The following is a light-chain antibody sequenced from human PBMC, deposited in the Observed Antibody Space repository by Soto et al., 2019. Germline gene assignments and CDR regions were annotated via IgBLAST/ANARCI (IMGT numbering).Light chain of an antibody. CDR1: NSNIGAAFD. Sequence: QSVLTQPPSVSGAPGQRVTISCTGSNSNIGAAFDVHLYQQLAGTAPKLLIYVNSNRPSGVPDRFSGSPSGTSAPLTITGLQAEDEVDYYGQSYDSSRGGGNYVLGTGTKVTVL. J-gene: IGLJ1*01. CDR3: QSYDSSRGGGNYV. V-gene: IGLV1-40*01. CDR2: VNS.